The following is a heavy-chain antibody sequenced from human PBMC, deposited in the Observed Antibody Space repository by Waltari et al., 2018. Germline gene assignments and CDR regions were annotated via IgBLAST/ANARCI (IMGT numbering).Heavy chain of an antibody. CDR2: LIPIFGTA. J-gene: IGHJ2*01. Sequence: QVQLVQSGAEGKKPGSSVKVAGKASGGTFSSYAISWVRPAPGQGLEWMGGLIPIFGTANYARKFQGRVTITAHKSTSTAYMELSSLRSEDTAVYSCASGYGCTWRVGWYFDLWGRGSLVTVSS. CDR1: GGTFSSYA. CDR3: ASGYGCTWRVGWYFDL. V-gene: IGHV1-69*14. D-gene: IGHD5-12*01.